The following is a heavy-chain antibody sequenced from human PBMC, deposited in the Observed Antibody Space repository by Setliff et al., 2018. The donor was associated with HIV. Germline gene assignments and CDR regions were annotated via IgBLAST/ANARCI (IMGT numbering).Heavy chain of an antibody. CDR2: MNPDSGNT. Sequence: AVSVKVSCKASGYTSTSYDINWVRQATGQGLEWMGWMNPDSGNTVSAQNFQDRLTITWNTSISTAYMQLGSLGFADTTVYFCARTRSGGSSVYDYYYMDVWGQGTAV. J-gene: IGHJ6*03. D-gene: IGHD2-15*01. CDR3: ARTRSGGSSVYDYYYMDV. CDR1: GYTSTSYD. V-gene: IGHV1-8*01.